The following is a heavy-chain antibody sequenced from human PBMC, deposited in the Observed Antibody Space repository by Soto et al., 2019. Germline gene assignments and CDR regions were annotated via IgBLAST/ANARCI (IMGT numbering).Heavy chain of an antibody. Sequence: SETLSLTCTVSGGSISTYYWSWIRQPPGKGLEWIGYIYYSGSTNYNPSLKSRVTISVDTSKNRFSLKLNSVTAADTAVYYCARATYYYDRSGYLYYVDYWGQGTLVTVSS. D-gene: IGHD3-22*01. V-gene: IGHV4-59*01. CDR1: GGSISTYY. CDR2: IYYSGST. J-gene: IGHJ4*02. CDR3: ARATYYYDRSGYLYYVDY.